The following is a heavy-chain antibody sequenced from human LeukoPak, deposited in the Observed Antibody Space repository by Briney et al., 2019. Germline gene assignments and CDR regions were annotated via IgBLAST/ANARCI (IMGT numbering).Heavy chain of an antibody. J-gene: IGHJ4*02. CDR3: ARGSSSWYDSQEGGIFDY. Sequence: ASVKVSCKASGYTFTTYGISWVRQAPGQGLEWMGWISAYNGNTNYAQKLQGRVTMTTDTSTSTAYMELRSLRSDDTAVYYCARGSSSWYDSQEGGIFDYWGQGTLVTVSS. CDR1: GYTFTTYG. D-gene: IGHD6-13*01. CDR2: ISAYNGNT. V-gene: IGHV1-18*01.